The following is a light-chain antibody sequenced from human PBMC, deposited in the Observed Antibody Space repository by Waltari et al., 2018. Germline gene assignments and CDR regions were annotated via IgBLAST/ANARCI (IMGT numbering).Light chain of an antibody. CDR3: QQYYSTSST. J-gene: IGKJ2*02. CDR2: WAS. V-gene: IGKV4-1*01. Sequence: DIVMTQSPDSLAVSLGERATIPCKSSQSVLYSSNNKNYLAWYQQKPGQPPKLLIYWASTRESGVPDRFSGSGSGTDFTLTISSLQAEDVAVYYCQQYYSTSSTFGQGTKLEIK. CDR1: QSVLYSSNNKNY.